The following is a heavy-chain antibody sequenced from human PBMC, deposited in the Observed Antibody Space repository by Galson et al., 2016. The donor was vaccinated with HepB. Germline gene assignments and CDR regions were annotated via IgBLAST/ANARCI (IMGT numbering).Heavy chain of an antibody. CDR3: ARGPSLVTEYSNNWPHFDN. V-gene: IGHV1-18*01. CDR1: GYTFTSCG. Sequence: SVKVSCKASGYTFTSCGNSWVRQAPGQGLEWMGWISAYNANTNYAQKLQGRVTMTTDTSTSTAYMELRSLRFDDTAVYYCARGPSLVTEYSNNWPHFDNWGQGNLVTVSS. D-gene: IGHD6-13*01. CDR2: ISAYNANT. J-gene: IGHJ4*02.